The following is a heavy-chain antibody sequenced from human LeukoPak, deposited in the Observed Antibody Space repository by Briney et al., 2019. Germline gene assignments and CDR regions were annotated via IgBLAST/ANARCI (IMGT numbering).Heavy chain of an antibody. V-gene: IGHV1-46*01. D-gene: IGHD3-22*01. J-gene: IGHJ4*02. CDR3: ARASFSDYYDRSGHYDY. CDR2: ISPGGTSA. CDR1: GYTFMNYY. Sequence: ASVKVSCKASGYTFMNYYFHWVRQAPGQGLEWLGIISPGGTSATYAQEFRGRVTMTTDTSTSTLYMELRSLRSDDTAVYYCARASFSDYYDRSGHYDYWGQGTLITVSS.